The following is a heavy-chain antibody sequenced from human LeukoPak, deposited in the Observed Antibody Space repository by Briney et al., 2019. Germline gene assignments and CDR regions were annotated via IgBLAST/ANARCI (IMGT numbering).Heavy chain of an antibody. D-gene: IGHD6-13*01. CDR1: GFTFSSYA. CDR3: ARAIAAAARWFDP. V-gene: IGHV3-48*03. Sequence: GGSLRLSCAASGFTFSSYAMSWVRQAPGKGLEWVSYISSSGSTIHYADSVKGRFTISRDNAKNSLSLQMNSLRAEDTAVYYCARAIAAAARWFDPWGQGTLVTVSS. CDR2: ISSSGSTI. J-gene: IGHJ5*02.